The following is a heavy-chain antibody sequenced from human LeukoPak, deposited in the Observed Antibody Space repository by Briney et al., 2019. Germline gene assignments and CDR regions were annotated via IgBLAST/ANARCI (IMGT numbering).Heavy chain of an antibody. CDR1: GYTFTSYG. Sequence: ASVKVSCKASGYTFTSYGISWVRQAPGQGLEWMGWISAYNGNTNYAQKLQGRVTVTTDTSTSTAYMELRSLRSDDTAVYYCARDRAESSSGWPYDYWGQGTLVTVSS. D-gene: IGHD6-19*01. CDR3: ARDRAESSSGWPYDY. CDR2: ISAYNGNT. J-gene: IGHJ4*02. V-gene: IGHV1-18*01.